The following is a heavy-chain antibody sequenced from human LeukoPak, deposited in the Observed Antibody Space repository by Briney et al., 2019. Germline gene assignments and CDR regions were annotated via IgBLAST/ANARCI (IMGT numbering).Heavy chain of an antibody. D-gene: IGHD3-3*01. V-gene: IGHV1-18*01. J-gene: IGHJ4*02. CDR2: ISAYNGNT. CDR3: ARLRITIFGVVSPFDY. Sequence: ASVKVSCKASGYTFTSYGISWVRQAPGQGLEWMGWISAYNGNTNYAQKLQGRVTMTTDTSTSTAYMELRSLRSDGTAVYYCARLRITIFGVVSPFDYWGQGTLVTVSS. CDR1: GYTFTSYG.